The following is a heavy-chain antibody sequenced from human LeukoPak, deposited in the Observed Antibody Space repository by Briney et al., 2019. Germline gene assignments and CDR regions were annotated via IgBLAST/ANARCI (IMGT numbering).Heavy chain of an antibody. CDR1: GFTFSSYW. V-gene: IGHV3-74*01. D-gene: IGHD4-11*01. CDR2: INSDGSST. Sequence: GGSLRLSCAASGFTFSSYWMHWVRQAPGKGLVWVSRINSDGSSTSYADSVKGRFTISRDNAKNTLYLQMNSLRAEDTAVYYRARVGDYSIINYFDYWGQGTLVTVSS. CDR3: ARVGDYSIINYFDY. J-gene: IGHJ4*02.